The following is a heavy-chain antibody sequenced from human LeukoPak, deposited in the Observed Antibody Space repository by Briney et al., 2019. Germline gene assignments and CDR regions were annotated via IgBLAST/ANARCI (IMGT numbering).Heavy chain of an antibody. J-gene: IGHJ4*02. D-gene: IGHD3-16*01. V-gene: IGHV3-48*01. CDR1: GFTFSSYS. CDR2: ISSSSSTI. CDR3: ARMSGGTGY. Sequence: QTGESLRLSCVASGFTFSSYSMNWVRQAPGKGLEWVSYISSSSSTIYYADSVKGRFTISRDNAKNSLYLQMNSLRAEDTAVYYCARMSGGTGYWGQGTLVTVSS.